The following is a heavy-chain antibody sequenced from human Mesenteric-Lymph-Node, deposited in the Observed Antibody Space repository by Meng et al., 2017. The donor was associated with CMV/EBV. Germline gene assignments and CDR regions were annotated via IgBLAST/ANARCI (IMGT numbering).Heavy chain of an antibody. D-gene: IGHD6-19*01. CDR2: IYPGDSDT. Sequence: SGSTFSSYWIGWVRQMTGKGLEWMGLIYPGDSDTRYSPSFQGQVTISVDKSISTAYLQWSSLKASDTAMYYCARRMRGQWLAYYFDYWGQGTLVTVSS. V-gene: IGHV5-51*01. CDR1: GSTFSSYW. J-gene: IGHJ4*02. CDR3: ARRMRGQWLAYYFDY.